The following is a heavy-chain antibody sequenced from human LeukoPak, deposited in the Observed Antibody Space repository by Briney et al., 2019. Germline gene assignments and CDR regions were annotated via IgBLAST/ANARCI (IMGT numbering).Heavy chain of an antibody. CDR3: ARALHSYSYYIAV. D-gene: IGHD5-24*01. Sequence: GGSLRLPCAASGFTVSSNYMNWVRQAPGKGLEWVSVIYSGGNTYYADSVKGRFTISRDNSKNTLYLQMNSLRAEDTGVYYCARALHSYSYYIAVWGKGTTVTVSS. CDR1: GFTVSSNY. V-gene: IGHV3-53*01. J-gene: IGHJ6*03. CDR2: IYSGGNT.